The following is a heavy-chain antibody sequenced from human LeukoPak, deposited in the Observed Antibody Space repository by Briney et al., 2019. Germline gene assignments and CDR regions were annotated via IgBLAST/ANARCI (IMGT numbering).Heavy chain of an antibody. CDR2: IQDDGAKP. D-gene: IGHD3-22*01. Sequence: GGPLRLSYSASGFTFNTYPMHWLAEAPGKGLEWVALIQDDGAKPNYAHSVRGRFTISRDNSRSTVYLQMNSLKPHDTAVYYCATQTITLVVVISPFDYWGQGALVTVSS. CDR3: ATQTITLVVVISPFDY. CDR1: GFTFNTYP. J-gene: IGHJ4*02. V-gene: IGHV3-30*02.